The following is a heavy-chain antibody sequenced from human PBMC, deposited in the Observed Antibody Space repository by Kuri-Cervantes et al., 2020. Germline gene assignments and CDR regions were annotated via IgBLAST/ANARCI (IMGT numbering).Heavy chain of an antibody. D-gene: IGHD3-22*01. V-gene: IGHV3-30-3*01. CDR2: ISYDGSNK. CDR1: GFTFSSYA. CDR3: ARPYYDSSGYYVFDP. Sequence: GESLKISCAASGFTFSSYAMHWVRQAPGKGLEWVAVISYDGSNKYYADSVKGRFTISRDNSKNTLYLQMNSLRAEDTAVYYCARPYYDSSGYYVFDPWGQGTLVTVSS. J-gene: IGHJ5*02.